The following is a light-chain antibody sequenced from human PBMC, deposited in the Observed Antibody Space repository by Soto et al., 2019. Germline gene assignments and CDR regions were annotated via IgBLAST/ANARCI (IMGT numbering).Light chain of an antibody. V-gene: IGLV4-69*01. J-gene: IGLJ2*01. CDR1: SGHSSYA. Sequence: HLVLTQSPSASASLGASVKLTCTLSSGHSSYAIAWHQQQPEKGPRYLMKLNSDGSHSKGDGIPDRFSGSSSGAERYLTIASLQSEDEADYYCQTWGTGTHVVFGAGTQLTVL. CDR2: LNSDGSH. CDR3: QTWGTGTHVV.